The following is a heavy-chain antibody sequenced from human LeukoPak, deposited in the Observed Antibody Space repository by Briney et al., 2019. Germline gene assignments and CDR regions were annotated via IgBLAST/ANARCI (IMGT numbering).Heavy chain of an antibody. Sequence: PGGSLRLSCAASGFTFSSYAMSWVRQAPGKGLEWVSAISGSGGSTYYADSVKGRFTISRDNSKNTLYLQMNSLRAEDTAVYYCAKAPSAYWGFNWFDPWGQGTLVTVSS. D-gene: IGHD3-16*01. CDR1: GFTFSSYA. J-gene: IGHJ5*02. CDR3: AKAPSAYWGFNWFDP. V-gene: IGHV3-23*01. CDR2: ISGSGGST.